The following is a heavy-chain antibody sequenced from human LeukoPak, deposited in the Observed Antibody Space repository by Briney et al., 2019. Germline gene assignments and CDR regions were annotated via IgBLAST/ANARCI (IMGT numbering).Heavy chain of an antibody. CDR1: GFTFDDYA. D-gene: IGHD5-18*01. V-gene: IGHV3-43*02. CDR3: ARYTTAMVTHDY. J-gene: IGHJ4*02. Sequence: PGGSLRLSCAASGFTFDDYAMHWVRQAPGKGLEWVSLISGDGGSTYYADSVKGRFTISRDNSKNSLHLQMNSLRTEDTALYYCARYTTAMVTHDYWDQGTLVTVSS. CDR2: ISGDGGST.